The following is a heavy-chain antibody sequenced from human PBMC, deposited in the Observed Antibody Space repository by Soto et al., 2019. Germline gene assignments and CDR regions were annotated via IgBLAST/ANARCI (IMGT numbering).Heavy chain of an antibody. V-gene: IGHV3-23*01. J-gene: IGHJ4*02. D-gene: IGHD5-18*01. Sequence: GGSLRLSCAASGFTFSSYAMSWVRQAPGKGLEWVSAISGSGGSTYYADSVKGRFIITRDNSKNTLYLHMNSLRAEDTAVYYCALVDTAMASFDYWGQGTLVTVSS. CDR3: ALVDTAMASFDY. CDR2: ISGSGGST. CDR1: GFTFSSYA.